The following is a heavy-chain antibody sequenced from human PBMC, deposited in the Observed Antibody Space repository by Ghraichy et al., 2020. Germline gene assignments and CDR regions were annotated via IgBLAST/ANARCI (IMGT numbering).Heavy chain of an antibody. J-gene: IGHJ4*02. V-gene: IGHV4-34*01. Sequence: SETLSLTCAVYGGSFSAYYWSWIRQPPGKGLEWIGEISHSGGTNYNPSLKSRVTISVDTSKKPFSLNLSSVTAADTAVYYCARSVAGPDYWGQGTLVTVSS. CDR1: GGSFSAYY. CDR2: ISHSGGT. D-gene: IGHD6-19*01. CDR3: ARSVAGPDY.